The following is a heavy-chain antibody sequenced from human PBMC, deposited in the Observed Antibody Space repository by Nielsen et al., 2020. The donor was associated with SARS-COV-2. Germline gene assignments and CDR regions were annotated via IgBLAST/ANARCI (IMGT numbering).Heavy chain of an antibody. CDR1: GFTFSTYG. V-gene: IGHV3-30*18. CDR3: AKDWTAIVVVPSGGVDY. D-gene: IGHD2-15*01. Sequence: GESLKISCAASGFTFSTYGMHWVRQARGKGLEWVAAISYDGSNKYYVDSVKGRFTISRDNSKNTLYLQMSSLREEDTAVYYCAKDWTAIVVVPSGGVDYWGQGTLGTVSS. J-gene: IGHJ4*02. CDR2: ISYDGSNK.